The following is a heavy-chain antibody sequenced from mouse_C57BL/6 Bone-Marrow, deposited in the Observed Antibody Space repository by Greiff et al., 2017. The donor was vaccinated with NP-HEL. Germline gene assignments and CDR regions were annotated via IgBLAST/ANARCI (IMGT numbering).Heavy chain of an antibody. CDR1: GYTFTDYY. D-gene: IGHD2-10*01. J-gene: IGHJ1*03. V-gene: IGHV1-76*01. CDR2: IYPGSGNT. CDR3: ARWGGLLTRWYFDV. Sequence: QVQLQQSGAELVRPGASVKLSCKASGYTFTDYYINWVKQRPGQGLEWIARIYPGSGNTYYNEKFKGKATLTAEKSSSTAYMQLSSLTSEDSAVYFCARWGGLLTRWYFDVWGTGTTVTVSS.